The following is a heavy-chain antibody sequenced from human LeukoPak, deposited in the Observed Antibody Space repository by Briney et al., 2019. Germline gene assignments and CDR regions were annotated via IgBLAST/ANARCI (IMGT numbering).Heavy chain of an antibody. J-gene: IGHJ4*02. CDR2: ISSSSSYI. CDR3: ARGQPYDYGDYGANFDY. V-gene: IGHV3-21*01. CDR1: GFTFSSYS. Sequence: GGSLRLSCAASGFTFSSYSMNWVRQAPGKGLEWVSSISSSSSYIYYADSVKGRFTISRDNAKNSLYLQMNSLRAEDTAVYYCARGQPYDYGDYGANFDYWGQGTLVTVSS. D-gene: IGHD4-17*01.